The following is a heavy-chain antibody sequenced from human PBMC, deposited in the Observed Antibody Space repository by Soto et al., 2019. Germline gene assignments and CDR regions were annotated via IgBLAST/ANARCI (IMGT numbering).Heavy chain of an antibody. Sequence: DVQLVGSGGGLVQPGGSLRLSCVASGFPFSSYAMHWVRQAPGKGLEWISYINGASTTTFYGDSVKGRFTVSRDNAKSSVYLQMSSLRQEDTAFYYCARDLSHWGQGMLVTVSS. V-gene: IGHV3-48*02. CDR1: GFPFSSYA. CDR2: INGASTTT. CDR3: ARDLSH. J-gene: IGHJ1*01.